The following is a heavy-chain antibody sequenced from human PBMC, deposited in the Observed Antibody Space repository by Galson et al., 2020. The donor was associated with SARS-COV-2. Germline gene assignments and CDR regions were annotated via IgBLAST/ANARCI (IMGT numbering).Heavy chain of an antibody. CDR2: IYYSGST. Sequence: SETLSLTCTVSGGSISGSRYYWGWLRQPPGKGLEWIGSIYYSGSTYYKPSLESRVTISVDTSRNQFSMKLSSVTAADTAVYYCARGFDWFDPWGQGTLVTVSS. CDR1: GGSISGSRYY. J-gene: IGHJ5*02. CDR3: ARGFDWFDP. V-gene: IGHV4-39*07.